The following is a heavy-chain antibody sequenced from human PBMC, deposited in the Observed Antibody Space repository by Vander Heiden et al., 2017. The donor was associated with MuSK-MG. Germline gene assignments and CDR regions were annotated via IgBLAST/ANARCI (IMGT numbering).Heavy chain of an antibody. J-gene: IGHJ4*02. CDR1: GFPFWVYY. D-gene: IGHD4-17*01. CDR3: SRDVLWPDYGDYREVPHN. CDR2: IRNIGSAR. V-gene: IGHV3-11*01. Sequence: QAPPVASGGGLVQPGGSLRLPCAHSGFPFWVYYMRCIRRAPGKGLEWVSYIRNIGSARNYADSVNGRFTISRDNVNNSLYLQMNSLKAEDTAVYYCSRDVLWPDYGDYREVPHNWGQGTLVTVSS.